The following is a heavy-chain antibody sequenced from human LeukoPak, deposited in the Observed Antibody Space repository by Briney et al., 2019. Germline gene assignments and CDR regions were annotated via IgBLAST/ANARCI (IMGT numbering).Heavy chain of an antibody. J-gene: IGHJ4*02. CDR3: AKGYSSSSSRGAIDY. D-gene: IGHD6-13*01. CDR1: GFTFSSYA. CDR2: ISGSGGST. Sequence: GGSLRLSWAASGFTFSSYAMSCVRHAPGKGLEWVSAISGSGGSTYYADSVKGRFTISRDNSKNTLYLQMNSLRAEDTAVYYCAKGYSSSSSRGAIDYWGQGTLVTVSS. V-gene: IGHV3-23*01.